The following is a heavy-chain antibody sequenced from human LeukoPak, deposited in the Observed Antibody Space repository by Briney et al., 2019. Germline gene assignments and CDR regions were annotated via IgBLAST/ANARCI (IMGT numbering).Heavy chain of an antibody. J-gene: IGHJ4*02. V-gene: IGHV1-69*04. Sequence: GASVKVSCKASRDTFSSYGISWVRQAPGQGLEWMGRIIPNLNIANYAQRFQGRVTFTADKSATTAYMEVKSLRSEDTAVYYCATDSIGDILTGAFDSWGQGTLVTVFS. CDR1: RDTFSSYG. D-gene: IGHD3-9*01. CDR2: IIPNLNIA. CDR3: ATDSIGDILTGAFDS.